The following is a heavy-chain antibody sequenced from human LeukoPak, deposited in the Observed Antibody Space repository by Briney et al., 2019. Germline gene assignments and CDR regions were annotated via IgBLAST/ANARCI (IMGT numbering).Heavy chain of an antibody. CDR2: IWYDGSNK. V-gene: IGHV3-33*06. D-gene: IGHD6-13*01. Sequence: GGSLRLSCAASGFTFSSYGMHWVRQAPGKGLEWVAVIWYDGSNKYYADSVKGRFTISRDNSKNTLYLQMNSLRAEDTAVYYCAKDGGIAAAGSFDYWGQGTLVTVSS. J-gene: IGHJ4*02. CDR3: AKDGGIAAAGSFDY. CDR1: GFTFSSYG.